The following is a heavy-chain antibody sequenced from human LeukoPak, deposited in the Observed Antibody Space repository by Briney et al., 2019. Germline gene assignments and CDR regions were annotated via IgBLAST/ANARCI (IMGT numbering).Heavy chain of an antibody. V-gene: IGHV5-51*01. D-gene: IGHD6-19*01. CDR1: GYSFTNYW. Sequence: GESLKISCKGSGYSFTNYWIGWVRQMPGKGLEWMGIICPGDSDTRYSPSFQGQVTISTDKSIGTAYLQWSSLKASDTAMYYCARYSSGWSVDYWGQGTLVTVSS. CDR2: ICPGDSDT. J-gene: IGHJ4*02. CDR3: ARYSSGWSVDY.